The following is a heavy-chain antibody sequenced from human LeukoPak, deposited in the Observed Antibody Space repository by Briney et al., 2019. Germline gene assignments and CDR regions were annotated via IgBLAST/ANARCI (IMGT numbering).Heavy chain of an antibody. CDR1: GYSFTSYW. D-gene: IGHD3-10*01. V-gene: IGHV5-51*01. CDR2: IYPGDSDT. CDR3: ARTMVRGVIPFDY. Sequence: GESLKISCKGSGYSFTSYWIGWVRQMPGKGLEWTGIIYPGDSDTRYSPSFQGQVTISADKSISTAYLQWGSLKASDTAMYYCARTMVRGVIPFDYWGQGTLVTVSS. J-gene: IGHJ4*02.